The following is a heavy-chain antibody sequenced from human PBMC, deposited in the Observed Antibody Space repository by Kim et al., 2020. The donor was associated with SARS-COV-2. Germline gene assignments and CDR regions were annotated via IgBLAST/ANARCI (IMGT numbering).Heavy chain of an antibody. J-gene: IGHJ6*02. V-gene: IGHV3-33*01. CDR2: IWYDGSNK. D-gene: IGHD2-21*02. CDR3: ARDHIVVVTAIQDYYYGMDV. CDR1: GFTFSSYG. Sequence: GGSLRLSCAASGFTFSSYGMHWVRQAPGKGLEWVAVIWYDGSNKYYADSVKGRFTISRDNSKNTLYLQMNSLRAEDTAVYYCARDHIVVVTAIQDYYYGMDVWGQGTTVTVSS.